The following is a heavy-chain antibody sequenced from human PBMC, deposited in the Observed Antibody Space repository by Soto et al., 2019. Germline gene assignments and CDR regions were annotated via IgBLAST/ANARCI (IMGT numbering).Heavy chain of an antibody. J-gene: IGHJ6*02. CDR3: ARDGQGLAPYALDV. V-gene: IGHV3-33*01. Sequence: QVQLVESGGGVAQPGRSLRLSCTVSGFTFSGHAMHWVRQAPGKGLEWVTQIWYDGSNKYYAESVKGRFTISRDNSKTTLNLQMNGLRVEDTAVYYCARDGQGLAPYALDVWGQGTSVTVSS. CDR1: GFTFSGHA. CDR2: IWYDGSNK. D-gene: IGHD6-19*01.